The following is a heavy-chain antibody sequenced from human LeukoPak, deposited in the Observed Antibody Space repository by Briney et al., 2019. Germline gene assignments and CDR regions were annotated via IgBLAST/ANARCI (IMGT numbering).Heavy chain of an antibody. CDR3: ARDSDGDGYPYYFDY. CDR1: GFTFSSYA. V-gene: IGHV3-30*09. Sequence: GGSLRLSCAASGFTFSSYAMHWVRQAPGKGLEWVAVISYDGSNKYYADSVKGRFAISRDNSKNTLYLQMNSLRAEDTAVYYCARDSDGDGYPYYFDYWGQGTLVTVSS. CDR2: ISYDGSNK. J-gene: IGHJ4*02. D-gene: IGHD5-24*01.